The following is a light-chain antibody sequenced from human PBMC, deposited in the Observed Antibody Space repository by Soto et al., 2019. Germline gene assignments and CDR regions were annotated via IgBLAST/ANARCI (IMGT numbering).Light chain of an antibody. Sequence: DIVMTQSPATMSSSVGERVTITCRASQAVGDSLAWYQHKPGKAPKLIIYAASSMHGGIPARFSGSGSGTEFTLTISRLEPDDFAIYYCLQCQRHSRTFGQGTKVDIK. CDR3: LQCQRHSRT. J-gene: IGKJ1*01. CDR1: QAVGDS. V-gene: IGKV1-17*03. CDR2: AAS.